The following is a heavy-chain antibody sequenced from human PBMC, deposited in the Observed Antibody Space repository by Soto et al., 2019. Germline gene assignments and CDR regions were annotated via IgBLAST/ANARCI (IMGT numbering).Heavy chain of an antibody. Sequence: SETLSLTCTVSSGSISTYYWSWIRQPPGKGLEWIGYIYYTGSTNYNPSLKTRVAISMDTSKNQFSLNLSSVTAADTAVYYCAGAPKCPYFDFLGLGNLVTVSS. V-gene: IGHV4-59*01. CDR2: IYYTGST. J-gene: IGHJ4*02. CDR3: AGAPKCPYFDF. CDR1: SGSISTYY. D-gene: IGHD2-2*01.